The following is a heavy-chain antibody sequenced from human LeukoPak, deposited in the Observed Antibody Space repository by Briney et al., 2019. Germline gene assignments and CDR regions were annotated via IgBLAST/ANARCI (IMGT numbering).Heavy chain of an antibody. D-gene: IGHD2-2*01. CDR1: GGSISSGGYS. Sequence: SETLSLTCAVSGGSISSGGYSWSWIRQPPGKGLEWIGYIYHSGSTYYNPSLKSRVTISVDTSKNQFSLKLSSVTAADTAVYYCARGSNSQLLSYWGQGTLVTVSS. J-gene: IGHJ4*02. V-gene: IGHV4-30-2*01. CDR3: ARGSNSQLLSY. CDR2: IYHSGST.